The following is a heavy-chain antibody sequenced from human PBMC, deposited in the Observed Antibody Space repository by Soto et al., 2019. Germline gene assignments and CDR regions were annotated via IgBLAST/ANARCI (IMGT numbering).Heavy chain of an antibody. Sequence: QVQLVESGGGVVQPGRSLRLSCAASGFTFSSYGMHWVRQAPGKGLEWVAVISYDGSNKYYADSVKGRFTISRDNSKNTLYLQMNSLRAEDTAVYYCAKEGERVYYYYGMDVWGQGTTVTVSS. CDR1: GFTFSSYG. CDR2: ISYDGSNK. CDR3: AKEGERVYYYYGMDV. J-gene: IGHJ6*02. V-gene: IGHV3-30*18. D-gene: IGHD1-1*01.